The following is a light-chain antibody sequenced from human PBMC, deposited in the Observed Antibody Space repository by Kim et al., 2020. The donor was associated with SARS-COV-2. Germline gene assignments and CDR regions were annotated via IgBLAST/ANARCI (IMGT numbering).Light chain of an antibody. CDR2: SNS. CDR3: AAWDDSLNGPV. Sequence: GERVTISCSGSSSNIGNTNVNWYQQLPGTAPKLLIYSNSQRPSGVPDRFSGSKSGTSASLAISGLQSEDEADYYCAAWDDSLNGPVFGGGTQLTVL. J-gene: IGLJ3*02. CDR1: SSNIGNTN. V-gene: IGLV1-44*01.